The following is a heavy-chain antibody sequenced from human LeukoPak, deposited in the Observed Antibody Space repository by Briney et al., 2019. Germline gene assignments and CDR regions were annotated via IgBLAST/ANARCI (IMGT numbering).Heavy chain of an antibody. CDR2: IYYSGST. J-gene: IGHJ6*03. Sequence: PSETLSLTCAVSDGSISSSNWWSWVRQPPGAGLEWIGYIYYSGSTNYNPSLKSRVTISVDTSKNQFSLKLRSVTAADTAVYYCARVSSSVDPGEYYYYMDVWGKGTTVTVSS. CDR3: ARVSSSVDPGEYYYYMDV. D-gene: IGHD6-6*01. V-gene: IGHV4-4*02. CDR1: DGSISSSNW.